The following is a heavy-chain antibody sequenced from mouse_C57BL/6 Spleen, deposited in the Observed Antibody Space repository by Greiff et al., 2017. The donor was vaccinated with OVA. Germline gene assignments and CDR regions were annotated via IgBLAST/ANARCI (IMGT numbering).Heavy chain of an antibody. CDR1: GFTFSDYY. CDR2: INYDGSST. D-gene: IGHD2-1*01. CDR3: ARAYGNYLPFDY. J-gene: IGHJ2*01. Sequence: EVKLMESEGGLVQPGSSMKLSCTASGFTFSDYYMAWVRQVPEKGLEWVANINYDGSSTYYLDSLKSRFIISRDNAKNILYLQMSSPKSEDTATYYCARAYGNYLPFDYWGQGTTLTVSS. V-gene: IGHV5-16*01.